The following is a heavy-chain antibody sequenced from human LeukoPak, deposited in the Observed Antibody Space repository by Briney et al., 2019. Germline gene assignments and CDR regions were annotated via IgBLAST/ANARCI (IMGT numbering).Heavy chain of an antibody. CDR1: GGSFSGYY. Sequence: PSETLSLTCAVYGGSFSGYYWSWIRQPPGKGLEWMGEIYHSGSTNYNPSLKSRVTISVDTSKNQFSLKLSSVTAADTAVYYCARGASSSSLAFDIWGQGTMVTVSS. V-gene: IGHV4-34*01. J-gene: IGHJ3*02. D-gene: IGHD6-6*01. CDR2: IYHSGST. CDR3: ARGASSSSLAFDI.